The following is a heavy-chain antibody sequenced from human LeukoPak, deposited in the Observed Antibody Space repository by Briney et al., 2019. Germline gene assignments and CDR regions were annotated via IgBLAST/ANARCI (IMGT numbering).Heavy chain of an antibody. J-gene: IGHJ3*02. Sequence: GGSLRLSCAASGFTFDDYAMHWVRQAPGKGPEWVSGISWNSGSIGYADSVKGRFTISRDNAKNSLYLQMNSLRAEDTALYYCAKDPAAAGRTGAFDIWGQGTMVTVSS. D-gene: IGHD6-13*01. CDR2: ISWNSGSI. CDR1: GFTFDDYA. CDR3: AKDPAAAGRTGAFDI. V-gene: IGHV3-9*01.